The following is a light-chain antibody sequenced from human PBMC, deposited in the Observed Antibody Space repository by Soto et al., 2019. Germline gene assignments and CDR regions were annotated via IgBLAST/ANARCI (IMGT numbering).Light chain of an antibody. CDR3: AAWDDSLSGFYV. J-gene: IGLJ1*01. CDR1: SSNIGSNT. CDR2: SNN. Sequence: QSVLTQPPSASGTPGQRVTISCSGSSSNIGSNTVNWYQQLPGTAPKLLIYSNNQRPSGVPDRFSGSKSGTSASLAISGLRSEDEADYHCAAWDDSLSGFYVFGTGTKLTVL. V-gene: IGLV1-44*01.